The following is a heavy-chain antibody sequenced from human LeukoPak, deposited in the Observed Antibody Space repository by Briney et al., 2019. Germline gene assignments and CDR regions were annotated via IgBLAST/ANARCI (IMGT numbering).Heavy chain of an antibody. CDR2: ISYIGSA. Sequence: SETLSLTCTVSGGSFTTHYWSWIRQPPGKGLEWIGYISYIGSANYNPSLKSRVTISIDTSKNEVSLMLTSVTAADTAVYYCASDSISMNAFDAWGQGTMVTVSS. CDR3: ASDSISMNAFDA. J-gene: IGHJ3*01. CDR1: GGSFTTHY. V-gene: IGHV4-59*11. D-gene: IGHD3-22*01.